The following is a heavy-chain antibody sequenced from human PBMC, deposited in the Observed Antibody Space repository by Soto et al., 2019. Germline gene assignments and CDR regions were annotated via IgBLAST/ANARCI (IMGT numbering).Heavy chain of an antibody. CDR1: GGSISSSSYY. CDR3: AIGISVVVAATEYFDY. J-gene: IGHJ4*02. D-gene: IGHD2-15*01. CDR2: IYYSGST. Sequence: PSETLSLTCTVSGGSISSSSYYWGWIRQPPGKGLEWIGSIYYSGSTYYNPSLKSRVTISVDTSKNQFSLKLSSVTAADTAVYYCAIGISVVVAATEYFDYWGQGNLVTVS. V-gene: IGHV4-39*01.